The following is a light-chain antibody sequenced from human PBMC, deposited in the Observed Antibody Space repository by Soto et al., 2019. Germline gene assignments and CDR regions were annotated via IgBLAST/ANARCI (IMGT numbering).Light chain of an antibody. J-gene: IGKJ5*01. CDR3: QHYDNLPSIT. CDR1: QAMNYY. V-gene: IGKV1-33*01. CDR2: DAS. Sequence: DIQMTQSPSSLSASVGARVTITCQASQAMNYYLNWYQQKPGKAPNLLIYDASNLETGVPSRFSGSGSGTDFTLAISSLQPEDTATYYCQHYDNLPSITFGQGTRLEIK.